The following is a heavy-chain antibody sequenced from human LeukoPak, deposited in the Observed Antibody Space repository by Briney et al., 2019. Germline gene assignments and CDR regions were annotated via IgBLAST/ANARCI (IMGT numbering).Heavy chain of an antibody. CDR3: ARGLGYSSSTTTDY. J-gene: IGHJ4*02. CDR2: IYYSGST. V-gene: IGHV4-59*12. D-gene: IGHD6-13*01. Sequence: NPSETLSLTCAVSGGSISSYYWSWIRQPPGKGLEWIGYIYYSGSTNYYPTLKSRVTISVDTSKIQFSLNLSSVTAADTAVYYCARGLGYSSSTTTDYWGQGTLVTVSS. CDR1: GGSISSYY.